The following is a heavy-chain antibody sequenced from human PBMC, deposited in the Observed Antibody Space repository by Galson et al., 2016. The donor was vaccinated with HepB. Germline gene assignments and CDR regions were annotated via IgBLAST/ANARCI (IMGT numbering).Heavy chain of an antibody. CDR2: ISGSGVRT. CDR1: GFTFRSYA. CDR3: VFGATGAFDF. D-gene: IGHD1-26*01. Sequence: SLRLSCAASGFTFRSYAMNWVRQAPGKGLEWVSAISGSGVRTYYADSVKGRFTISGDNSKKTLYLQMNSLRADDTAVYYCVFGATGAFDFWGQGTMVTVSS. V-gene: IGHV3-23*01. J-gene: IGHJ3*01.